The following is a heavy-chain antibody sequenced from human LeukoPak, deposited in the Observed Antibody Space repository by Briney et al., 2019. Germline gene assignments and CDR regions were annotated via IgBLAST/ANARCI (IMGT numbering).Heavy chain of an antibody. J-gene: IGHJ6*03. Sequence: SETLSLTCTVSGGSISRYYWSWIRQPPGKGREWIGYIYYSGSTNYNPSLKSRVTISVDTSKNHFSLKLSSVTAADTAVYYCARVRSLYYYDSSGYYHYYYYMDVWGKGTTVTVSS. D-gene: IGHD3-22*01. CDR2: IYYSGST. CDR1: GGSISRYY. V-gene: IGHV4-59*01. CDR3: ARVRSLYYYDSSGYYHYYYYMDV.